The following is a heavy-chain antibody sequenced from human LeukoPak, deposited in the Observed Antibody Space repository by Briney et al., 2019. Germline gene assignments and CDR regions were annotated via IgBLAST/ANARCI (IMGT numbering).Heavy chain of an antibody. J-gene: IGHJ4*02. D-gene: IGHD2-2*01. CDR1: GNYL. CDR3: VSFYETY. Sequence: GGSLRLSCAASGNYLMHWVRRAPGKGLVWVSHINSDGSWTSYADSVKGRFTISKDNAKNTVYLQMNNLRAEDTAVYYCVSFYETYWGRGTLVTVSS. CDR2: INSDGSWT. V-gene: IGHV3-74*01.